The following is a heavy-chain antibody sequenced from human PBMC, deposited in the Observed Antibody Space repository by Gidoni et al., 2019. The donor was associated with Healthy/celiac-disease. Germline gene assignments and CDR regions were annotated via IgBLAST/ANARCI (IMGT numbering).Heavy chain of an antibody. J-gene: IGHJ4*02. V-gene: IGHV3-23*01. CDR1: GFTFSSYA. CDR2: ISGSGGST. D-gene: IGHD4-17*01. CDR3: AKDQGYGDYTRYGAYYFDY. Sequence: EVQLLESGGGLVQPGGSLRLSCAASGFTFSSYAMSWVRQAPGKGLEWVSAISGSGGSTYYADSVKGRFTISRDNSKNTLYLQMNSLRAEDTAVYYCAKDQGYGDYTRYGAYYFDYWGQGTLVTVSS.